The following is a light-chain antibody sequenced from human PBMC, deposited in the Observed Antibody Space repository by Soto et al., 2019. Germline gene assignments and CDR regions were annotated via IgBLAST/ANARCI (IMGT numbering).Light chain of an antibody. V-gene: IGLV1-40*01. CDR3: QSYDSSLSGYVV. Sequence: QAVVTQPPSVSGARGQRVTISCTGSSSNIGAGYDVHWYQQLPGTAPKLLIYGNSNRPSGVPDRFSGSKSGTSASLAITGLQAEDEADYFCQSYDSSLSGYVVFGGGTKVTVL. CDR1: SSNIGAGYD. J-gene: IGLJ2*01. CDR2: GNS.